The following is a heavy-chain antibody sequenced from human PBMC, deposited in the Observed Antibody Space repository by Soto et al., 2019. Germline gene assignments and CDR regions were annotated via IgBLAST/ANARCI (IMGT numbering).Heavy chain of an antibody. D-gene: IGHD3-16*02. CDR1: GVSFSGYY. J-gene: IGHJ4*02. Sequence: PSETLSLTCAVYGVSFSGYYWSWIRQPPGKGLEWIGEINHSGSTNYNPSLKSRVTISVDTSKNQFSLKLSSVTAADTAVYYCARRGTTYDYIWGSYRYNGTFDYWGQGTLVTVSS. V-gene: IGHV4-34*01. CDR2: INHSGST. CDR3: ARRGTTYDYIWGSYRYNGTFDY.